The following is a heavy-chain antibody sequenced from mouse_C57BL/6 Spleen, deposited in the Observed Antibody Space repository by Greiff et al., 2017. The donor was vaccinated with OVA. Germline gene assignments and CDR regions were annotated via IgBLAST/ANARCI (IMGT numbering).Heavy chain of an antibody. CDR2: IGPNSGGT. Sequence: QVQLQQSGAELVKPGASVKLSCKASGYTFTSYWMHWVKQRPGRGLEWIGRIGPNSGGTKYNEKFKSKATLTVDKPSSTAYMQLSSLTSEDSAVYYCARSDGSSYDWYFDVWGTGTTVTVSS. CDR3: ARSDGSSYDWYFDV. CDR1: GYTFTSYW. V-gene: IGHV1-72*01. J-gene: IGHJ1*03. D-gene: IGHD1-1*01.